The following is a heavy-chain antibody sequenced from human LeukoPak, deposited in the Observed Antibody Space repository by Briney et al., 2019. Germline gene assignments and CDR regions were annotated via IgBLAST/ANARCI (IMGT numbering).Heavy chain of an antibody. Sequence: GGSLRLSCAASGFSVRNNCMAWVRQAPGKGLEWVSVIYSGSTTMYADSVKGRFTISRDNSKNTLYLQLNSLRTEDTAAYFCATSRDGYIPDYWGQGTLVTVSS. CDR1: GFSVRNNC. D-gene: IGHD5-24*01. V-gene: IGHV3-53*01. CDR3: ATSRDGYIPDY. CDR2: IYSGSTT. J-gene: IGHJ4*02.